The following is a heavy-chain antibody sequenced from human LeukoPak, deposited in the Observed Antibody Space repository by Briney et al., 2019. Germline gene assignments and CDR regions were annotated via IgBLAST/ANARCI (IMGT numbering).Heavy chain of an antibody. CDR3: ARDQTSKGDAFDI. Sequence: SETLSLTCTVSGYSINSAFYWGWIRVPPGKGLEWIGSVFHRGTTYYNSSLKSRANISIDTSKNQFSLKLNSLTAEDTAMYYCARDQTSKGDAFDICGQGTMVTVSS. V-gene: IGHV4-38-2*02. CDR1: GYSINSAFY. CDR2: VFHRGTT. J-gene: IGHJ3*02.